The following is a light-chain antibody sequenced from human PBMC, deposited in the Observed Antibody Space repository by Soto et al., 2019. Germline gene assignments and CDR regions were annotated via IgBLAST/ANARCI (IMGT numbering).Light chain of an antibody. CDR2: NTN. J-gene: IGLJ3*02. CDR3: VLYVVRGILGV. Sequence: QTVVTQEPSFSVSPGGTVTLTCGLTSGSVSTRNYPSWYQQIPGQAPRTLIYNTNTRSSGVPDRFSGSILGNKAALTITGAREEDDFDFFLVLYVVRGILGVLGGGTKLPV. CDR1: SGSVSTRNY. V-gene: IGLV8-61*01.